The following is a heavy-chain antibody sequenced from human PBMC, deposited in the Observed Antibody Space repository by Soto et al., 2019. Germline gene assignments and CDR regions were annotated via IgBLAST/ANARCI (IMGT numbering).Heavy chain of an antibody. CDR1: GFTFRTYS. D-gene: IGHD3-10*01. V-gene: IGHV3-23*01. Sequence: GGSLRLSCAASGFTFRTYSMNWVRQAPGKGLEWISAISGSGSFTHYADSVRGRFTISRDNSQNQLYLQMNNLRGDDTAMYYCAKIPTGSGSSKFDYWGQGIQVTVSS. CDR2: ISGSGSFT. J-gene: IGHJ4*02. CDR3: AKIPTGSGSSKFDY.